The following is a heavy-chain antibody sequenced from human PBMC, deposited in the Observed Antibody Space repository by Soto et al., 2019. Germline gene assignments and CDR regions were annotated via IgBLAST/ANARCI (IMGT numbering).Heavy chain of an antibody. Sequence: QVQLQQWGAGLLKPSETLSLTCAVYGGSFSGYYWSWIRQPPGKGLEWIGEINHSGSTNYNPSLKSRVTISVDTSKNRLSLKLSSVTAADTAVYYCARDLRSSWYGWFAPRGQGTLVTVSS. D-gene: IGHD6-13*01. CDR3: ARDLRSSWYGWFAP. CDR2: INHSGST. J-gene: IGHJ5*02. V-gene: IGHV4-34*01. CDR1: GGSFSGYY.